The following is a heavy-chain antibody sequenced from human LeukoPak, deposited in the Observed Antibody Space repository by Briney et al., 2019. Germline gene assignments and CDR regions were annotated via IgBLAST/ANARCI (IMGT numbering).Heavy chain of an antibody. CDR1: GGTISSGSYY. Sequence: PSETLSLTCTVAGGTISSGSYYWSWIRQPPGKGLEWIGSIYTSGSTNYYPSLNSRATISVDTSKNQFSLKLRPVTSAASSGYYCARALRYFDWLLASRASLHAFDIWGQGTMVTVSS. CDR3: ARALRYFDWLLASRASLHAFDI. D-gene: IGHD3-9*01. CDR2: IYTSGST. V-gene: IGHV4-61*02. J-gene: IGHJ3*02.